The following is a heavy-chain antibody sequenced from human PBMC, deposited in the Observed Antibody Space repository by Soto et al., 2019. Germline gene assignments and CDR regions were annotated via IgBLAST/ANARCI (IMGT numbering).Heavy chain of an antibody. V-gene: IGHV2-5*01. Sequence: SGPTLVNPTQTLTLTCTFSGFSLSTSGVGVGWIRQPPGKALEWLALIYWNDDKRYSPSLKSRLTITKDTSKNRVVLTMTNMDPVDTATYYCAHATDYYDSSGYYWYNWFDPWGQGTLVTVSS. CDR3: AHATDYYDSSGYYWYNWFDP. CDR1: GFSLSTSGVG. J-gene: IGHJ5*02. CDR2: IYWNDDK. D-gene: IGHD3-22*01.